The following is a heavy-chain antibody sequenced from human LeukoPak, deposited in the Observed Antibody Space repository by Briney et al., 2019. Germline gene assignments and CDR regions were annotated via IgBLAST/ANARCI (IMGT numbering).Heavy chain of an antibody. Sequence: ASVKVSCKASGYTFTSYFIHWVRQAPGQGLEWMGIINPSGGSTNYAQKFRGRVTMTRDTSTSTVYMELSSLRSEDTAVYYCARDFYSSGWSYFDYWGQGTLVTVSS. J-gene: IGHJ4*02. CDR3: ARDFYSSGWSYFDY. D-gene: IGHD6-19*01. V-gene: IGHV1-46*01. CDR2: INPSGGST. CDR1: GYTFTSYF.